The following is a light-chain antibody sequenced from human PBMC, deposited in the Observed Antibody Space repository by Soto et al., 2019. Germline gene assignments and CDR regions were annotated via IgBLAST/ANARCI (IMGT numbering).Light chain of an antibody. V-gene: IGLV1-47*01. CDR1: STNIGSNY. CDR3: AAWDDSLSGQV. Sequence: QSVLTQPPSASGTPGQRVTISCSGSSTNIGSNYVYWYQQLPGTAPKLLIYRNNQRPSGVPDRLSGSKSGTSASLAISGLRSEDEADYYCAAWDDSLSGQVFGTGTKVTVL. J-gene: IGLJ1*01. CDR2: RNN.